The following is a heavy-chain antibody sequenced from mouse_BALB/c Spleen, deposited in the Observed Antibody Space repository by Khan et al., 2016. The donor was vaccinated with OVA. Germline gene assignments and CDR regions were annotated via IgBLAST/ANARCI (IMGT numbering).Heavy chain of an antibody. V-gene: IGHV5-4*02. CDR1: GFTFSDYY. Sequence: EVELVESGGGLMKPGGSLKLPCAATGFTFSDYYMYWVRQTPEKRLEWVATISEIKSYIYDPDNGKGRFTSSRDNAKNNLYLQMNRLKSEDTAISYCIIVYYGDPLAYWGHGTLVTVS. J-gene: IGHJ3*01. CDR2: ISEIKSYI. D-gene: IGHD2-13*01. CDR3: IIVYYGDPLAY.